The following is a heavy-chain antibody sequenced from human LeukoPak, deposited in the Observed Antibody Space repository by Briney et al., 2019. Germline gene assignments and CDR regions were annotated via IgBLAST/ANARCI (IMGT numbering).Heavy chain of an antibody. V-gene: IGHV4-4*07. CDR2: IYTSGST. Sequence: PSETLSLTCTVSGGSISSYYWSWIRQPAGKGLEWIGRIYTSGSTNYNPFLKSRVTMSVDTSKNQFSLKLSSVTAADTAVYYCARDFLVSSSSFSYFDYWGQGTLVTVSS. CDR3: ARDFLVSSSSFSYFDY. J-gene: IGHJ4*02. D-gene: IGHD6-6*01. CDR1: GGSISSYY.